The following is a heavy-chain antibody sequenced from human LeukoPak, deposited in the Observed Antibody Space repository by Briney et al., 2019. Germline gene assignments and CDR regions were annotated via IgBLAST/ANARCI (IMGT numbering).Heavy chain of an antibody. CDR1: GYILNSQG. CDR3: AREILRFDF. Sequence: ASVKVSCKASGYILNSQGMNWVRQAPGQGLEWMGWINTHSGNPTYAQGFTGRFVFTLDASVSTTYLQISSLKPEDTAIYYCAREILRFDFWGQGTMVTVSS. J-gene: IGHJ3*01. CDR2: INTHSGNP. V-gene: IGHV7-4-1*02.